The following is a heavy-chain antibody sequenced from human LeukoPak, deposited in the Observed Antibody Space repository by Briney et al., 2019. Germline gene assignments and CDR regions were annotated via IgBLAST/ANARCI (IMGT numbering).Heavy chain of an antibody. CDR2: IKSKTDGGTT. V-gene: IGHV3-15*01. D-gene: IGHD1-14*01. J-gene: IGHJ6*03. Sequence: RSGGSLRLSCAASGFTFSNAWMSWVRQAPGKGLEWVGRIKSKTDGGTTDYAAPVKGRFTISRDDSKNTLYLQMNSLETEDTAVYYCARGSVAEATRTVYYYMDVWGKGTTVTVSS. CDR3: ARGSVAEATRTVYYYMDV. CDR1: GFTFSNAW.